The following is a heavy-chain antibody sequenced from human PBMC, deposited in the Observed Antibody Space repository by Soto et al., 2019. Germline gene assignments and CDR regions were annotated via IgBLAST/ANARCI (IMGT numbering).Heavy chain of an antibody. CDR1: GFTFSSYG. V-gene: IGHV3-30*18. CDR2: ISYDGSIK. J-gene: IGHJ5*02. Sequence: SGGSLRLSCAASGFTFSSYGMHWVRQAPGKGLEWVALISYDGSIKYYADSVKGRFTISRDNSKNTLYPQMNSLRAEDTAVYYCAKDHYYYDSTGYYKGEDPWGQGTLVTVSS. CDR3: AKDHYYYDSTGYYKGEDP. D-gene: IGHD3-22*01.